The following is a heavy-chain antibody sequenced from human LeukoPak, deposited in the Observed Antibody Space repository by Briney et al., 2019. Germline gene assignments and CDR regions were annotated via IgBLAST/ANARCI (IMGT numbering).Heavy chain of an antibody. CDR1: GYSISSGYY. CDR2: IYHSGGT. Sequence: SETLSLTCTVSGYSISSGYYWAWIRQPPGKGLEWIGSIYHSGGTYNNPSLKSRVTISVDTSKNQFSLKLSSVTAADTAVYSSSWYLNWFDPWGQGTLVTVSS. V-gene: IGHV4-38-2*02. J-gene: IGHJ5*02. CDR3: SWYLNWFDP. D-gene: IGHD6-13*01.